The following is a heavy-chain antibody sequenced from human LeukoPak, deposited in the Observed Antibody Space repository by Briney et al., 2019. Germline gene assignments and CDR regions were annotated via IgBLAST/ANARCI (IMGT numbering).Heavy chain of an antibody. CDR2: IYYSGNT. V-gene: IGHV4-39*01. D-gene: IGHD3/OR15-3a*01. CDR1: GVSISSSNSY. Sequence: SETLSLTCTVSGVSISSSNSYWGWIRQPPGKGLEWIGSIYYSGNTYYNAPLKSQFSISIDTSKNQFSLRLTSVTAADTAVYYCARQTGSGLFILPGGQGTLVTVSS. CDR3: ARQTGSGLFILP. J-gene: IGHJ4*02.